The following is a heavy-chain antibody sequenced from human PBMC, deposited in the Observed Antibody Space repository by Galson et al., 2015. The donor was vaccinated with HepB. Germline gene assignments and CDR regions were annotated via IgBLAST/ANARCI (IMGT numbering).Heavy chain of an antibody. CDR1: GGTFSSYA. V-gene: IGHV1-69*13. Sequence: SVKVSCKASGGTFSSYAISWVRQAPGQGLEWMGGIIPIFGTANYAQKFQGRVTITADESTSTAYMELNSLRSEDTAVYYCARDDGGAYGSGSYFTFDPWGQGTLVTVSS. CDR2: IIPIFGTA. CDR3: ARDDGGAYGSGSYFTFDP. D-gene: IGHD3-10*01. J-gene: IGHJ5*02.